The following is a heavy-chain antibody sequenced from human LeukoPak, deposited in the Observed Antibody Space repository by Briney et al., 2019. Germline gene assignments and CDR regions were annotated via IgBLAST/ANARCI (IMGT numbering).Heavy chain of an antibody. D-gene: IGHD3-22*01. CDR2: ISGSGGST. Sequence: RGSLRLSCAASGFTFSSYAMSWVRQAPGKGLEWVSAISGSGGSTYYADSVKGRFTISRDNSKNTLYLQMNSLRAEDTAVYYCAKDLYYYDSSGYQYWGQGTLVTVSS. CDR1: GFTFSSYA. CDR3: AKDLYYYDSSGYQY. V-gene: IGHV3-23*01. J-gene: IGHJ4*02.